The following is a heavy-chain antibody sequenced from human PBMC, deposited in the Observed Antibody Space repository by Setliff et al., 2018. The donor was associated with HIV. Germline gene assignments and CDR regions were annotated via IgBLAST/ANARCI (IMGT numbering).Heavy chain of an antibody. D-gene: IGHD6-6*01. V-gene: IGHV4-4*08. CDR2: IYASDST. J-gene: IGHJ2*01. CDR1: GGSISNYY. Sequence: PSETLSLTCTVSGGSISNYYWNWIRQPPGKGLEWIGYIYASDSTNYNPSLKSRATISVDTSKNQVSLKLSSVTAADTAVYYCARRGYTSSSFDGYWYFDLWGRGTLVTVSS. CDR3: ARRGYTSSSFDGYWYFDL.